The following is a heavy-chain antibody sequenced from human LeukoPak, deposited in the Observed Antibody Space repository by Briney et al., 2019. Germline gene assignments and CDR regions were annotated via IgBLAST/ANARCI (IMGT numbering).Heavy chain of an antibody. Sequence: PGESLKISCKGSGYTFTTHWIAWVRQMPGKGLEWMGIIFPGDSDTTYSPSFEGQVTISADKSINTAYLQWSSLKASDTAMYYCATSGSQTRFDFWGQGTLVTVSS. V-gene: IGHV5-51*01. CDR3: ATSGSQTRFDF. J-gene: IGHJ4*02. CDR2: IFPGDSDT. D-gene: IGHD3-10*01. CDR1: GYTFTTHW.